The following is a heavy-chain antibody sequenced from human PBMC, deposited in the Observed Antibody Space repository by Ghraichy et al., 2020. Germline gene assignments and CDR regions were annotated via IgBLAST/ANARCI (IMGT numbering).Heavy chain of an antibody. CDR2: IYYSGST. V-gene: IGHV4-61*01. J-gene: IGHJ4*02. Sequence: SETLSLTCTVSGGSVSSGSYYWSWIRQPPGKGLEWIGYIYYSGSTNYNPSLKSRVTISVDTSKNQFSLKLSSVTAADTAVYYCARSSVGVPDYWGQGTLVTVSS. CDR1: GGSVSSGSYY. CDR3: ARSSVGVPDY. D-gene: IGHD3-10*01.